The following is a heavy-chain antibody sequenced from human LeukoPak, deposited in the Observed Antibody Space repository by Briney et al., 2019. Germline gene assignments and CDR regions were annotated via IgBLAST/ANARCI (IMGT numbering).Heavy chain of an antibody. CDR1: GFTFSSYE. V-gene: IGHV3-48*03. D-gene: IGHD3-22*01. Sequence: GGSLRLSCAASGFTFSSYEMNWVRQAPGKGLEWISYISSSGSTRYYADSVKGRFTISRDNAKNSLYLQMNSLRAEDTAVYYCASSKGSSGYYYLGYWGQGTLVTVSS. CDR3: ASSKGSSGYYYLGY. CDR2: ISSSGSTR. J-gene: IGHJ4*02.